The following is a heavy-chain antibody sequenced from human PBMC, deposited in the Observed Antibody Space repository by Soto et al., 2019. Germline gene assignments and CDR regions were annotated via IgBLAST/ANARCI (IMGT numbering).Heavy chain of an antibody. CDR2: ISNSGST. D-gene: IGHD5-18*01. CDR3: ATESGSTYGYFDY. CDR1: GGSVTSDGDY. Sequence: SETLSLTCTVSGGSVTSDGDYWSWIRQSPGKGLEWIGYISNSGSTGYNPSLKTRLSMSVDRSKNQFTLRLTSVTAADTAVYFCATESGSTYGYFDYWGQGTQVTV. V-gene: IGHV4-30-4*01. J-gene: IGHJ4*02.